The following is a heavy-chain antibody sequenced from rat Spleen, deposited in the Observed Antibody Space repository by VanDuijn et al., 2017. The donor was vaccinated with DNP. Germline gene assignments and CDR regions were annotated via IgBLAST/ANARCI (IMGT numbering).Heavy chain of an antibody. D-gene: IGHD4-3*01. CDR1: RFTFNNYW. CDR3: VRWYNSGYYFDY. Sequence: EVQLVESGGDLVQPGGSLKLSCVASRFTFNNYWMTWFRQVPGKGLEWVAYIRYDGGTIHYGDSVKGRFTIFRDNAKSTLYLQMNSLRSEDMATYYCVRWYNSGYYFDYWGQGVMVTVSS. J-gene: IGHJ2*01. CDR2: IRYDGGTI. V-gene: IGHV5-31*01.